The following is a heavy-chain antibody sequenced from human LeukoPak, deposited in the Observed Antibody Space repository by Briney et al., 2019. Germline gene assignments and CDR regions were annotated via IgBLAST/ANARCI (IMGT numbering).Heavy chain of an antibody. Sequence: PGGSLRLSCAASGFTFSTYAMSWVRQAPGNGLEWFSAISGSGGTTYYADSVKGRFTISRDNSKNTLYLQMNSLRAEDTAVYYCAKIAAVAASPYYYYGMDVWDQGTTVTVSS. CDR2: ISGSGGTT. J-gene: IGHJ6*02. CDR3: AKIAAVAASPYYYYGMDV. V-gene: IGHV3-23*01. D-gene: IGHD6-19*01. CDR1: GFTFSTYA.